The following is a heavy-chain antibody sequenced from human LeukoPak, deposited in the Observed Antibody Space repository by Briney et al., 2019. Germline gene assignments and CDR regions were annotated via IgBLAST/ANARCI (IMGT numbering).Heavy chain of an antibody. CDR3: ATPYYYDSSGYYYRGGSFDY. J-gene: IGHJ4*02. Sequence: ATVKVSCKASGGTFSSYAISWVRQVPGQGLEWMGGIIPIFGTANYAQKFQGRVTITTDESTSTAYMELSSLRSEDTAVYYCATPYYYDSSGYYYRGGSFDYWGQGTLVTVSS. V-gene: IGHV1-69*05. CDR2: IIPIFGTA. CDR1: GGTFSSYA. D-gene: IGHD3-22*01.